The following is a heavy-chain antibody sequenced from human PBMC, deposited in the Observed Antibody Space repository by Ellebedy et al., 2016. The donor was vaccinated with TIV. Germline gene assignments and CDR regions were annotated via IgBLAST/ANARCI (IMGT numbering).Heavy chain of an antibody. J-gene: IGHJ5*02. CDR1: GFTFSSYA. V-gene: IGHV3-23*01. CDR2: ISGSGGST. CDR3: AKSPMTTVLWQGAEDWFDP. D-gene: IGHD4-17*01. Sequence: GESLKISXAASGFTFSSYAMSWVRQAPGKGLEWVSAISGSGGSTYYADSVKGRFTISRDNSKNTLYLQMNSLRAEDTAVYYCAKSPMTTVLWQGAEDWFDPWGQGTLVTVSS.